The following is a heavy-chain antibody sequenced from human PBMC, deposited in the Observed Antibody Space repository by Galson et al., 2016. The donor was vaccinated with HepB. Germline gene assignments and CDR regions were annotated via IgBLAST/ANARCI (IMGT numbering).Heavy chain of an antibody. D-gene: IGHD6-19*01. Sequence: SLRLSCAASGFTFGSLWMTWFRQAPGKGLEWVANVKHAGSDIRYVDSVKGRFTISRDNAKNALYLQMNSPRAEDTALYYCAGGGGWLTVYWGQGTLVTVSS. CDR2: VKHAGSDI. J-gene: IGHJ4*02. V-gene: IGHV3-7*01. CDR1: GFTFGSLW. CDR3: AGGGGWLTVY.